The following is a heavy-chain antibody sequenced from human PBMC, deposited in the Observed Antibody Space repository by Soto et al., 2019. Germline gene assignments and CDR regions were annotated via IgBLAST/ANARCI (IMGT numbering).Heavy chain of an antibody. D-gene: IGHD6-13*01. CDR3: ARDLRAQQLFGNFDY. V-gene: IGHV3-48*01. CDR2: ISSSSSTI. CDR1: GFTFSSYS. J-gene: IGHJ4*02. Sequence: PGGSLRLSCAASGFTFSSYSMNWVRQAPGKGLEWVSYISSSSSTIYYADSVKGRFTISRDNAKNSLYLQMNSLRAEDTAVYYCARDLRAQQLFGNFDYWGQGTLVTVSS.